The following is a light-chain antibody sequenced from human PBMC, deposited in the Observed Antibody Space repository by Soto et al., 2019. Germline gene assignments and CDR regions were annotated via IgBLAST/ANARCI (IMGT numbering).Light chain of an antibody. CDR1: QSFSSN. CDR2: GAS. V-gene: IGKV3-15*01. CDR3: QQYNNWHGT. Sequence: EIVMTQSPATLSVSPGERATLSCRASQSFSSNLAWYQQKPGQAPRLLIYGASTRATGIPARFSGSGSGTEFTLTISSLQSEDFAVYYCQQYNNWHGTFGQGTKVEIK. J-gene: IGKJ1*01.